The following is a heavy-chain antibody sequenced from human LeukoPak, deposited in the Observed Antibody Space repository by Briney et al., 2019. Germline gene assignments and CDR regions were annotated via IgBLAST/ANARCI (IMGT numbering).Heavy chain of an antibody. CDR3: ARAPRAYCSTTGSCFQDY. CDR2: IYHDGST. CDR1: GGSISSNNW. J-gene: IGHJ4*02. Sequence: SETLSLTCAVSGGSISSNNWWIWVRQSPEKGLEWTGEIYHDGSTNYNPSLKSRVTMSVDKSKNQSSLNLTSVTAADTAVYFCARAPRAYCSTTGSCFQDYWGQGTLVTVSS. V-gene: IGHV4-4*02. D-gene: IGHD2-2*01.